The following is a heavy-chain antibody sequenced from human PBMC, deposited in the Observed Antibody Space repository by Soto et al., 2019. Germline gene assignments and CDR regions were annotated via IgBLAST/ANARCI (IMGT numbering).Heavy chain of an antibody. J-gene: IGHJ5*02. Sequence: GESLKISCKGSGYSFTSYWISWVRQMPGKGLEWMGRIDPSDSYTNYSPSFQGHVTISADKSISTAYLQWSSLKASDIAMYYCARHRDYGDYTLLFDPWGQGTLVTVSS. V-gene: IGHV5-10-1*01. CDR1: GYSFTSYW. CDR2: IDPSDSYT. CDR3: ARHRDYGDYTLLFDP. D-gene: IGHD4-17*01.